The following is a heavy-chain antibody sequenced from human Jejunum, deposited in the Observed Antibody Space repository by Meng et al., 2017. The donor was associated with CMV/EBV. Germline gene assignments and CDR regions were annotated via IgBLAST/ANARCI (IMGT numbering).Heavy chain of an antibody. Sequence: FSRYWMHWVRQAPGKGLVWVSRINTDGSSTSYVDSVKGRFTISRDNAKNTLYLQMNSLRAEDTAVYYCAKVGPPGSSGYFYYGMDVWGQGTTVTVSS. D-gene: IGHD3-22*01. CDR3: AKVGPPGSSGYFYYGMDV. J-gene: IGHJ6*02. V-gene: IGHV3-74*01. CDR1: FSRYW. CDR2: INTDGSST.